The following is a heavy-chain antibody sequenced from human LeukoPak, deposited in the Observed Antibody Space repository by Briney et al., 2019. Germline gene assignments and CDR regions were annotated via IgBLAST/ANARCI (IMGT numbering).Heavy chain of an antibody. Sequence: GGSLRLSCAVSGFTFSTYWMSWVRQAPGNGLEWVANIKQDGSEKYYVASVKGRFTISRDNAKNSLYLQMNSLRAEDTAVYYCARDFGESIPLFDYWGQGTLVTVSS. J-gene: IGHJ4*02. CDR2: IKQDGSEK. V-gene: IGHV3-7*01. CDR1: GFTFSTYW. D-gene: IGHD3-16*01. CDR3: ARDFGESIPLFDY.